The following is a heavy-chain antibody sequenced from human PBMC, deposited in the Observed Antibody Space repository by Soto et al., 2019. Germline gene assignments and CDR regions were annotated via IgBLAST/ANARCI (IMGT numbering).Heavy chain of an antibody. J-gene: IGHJ4*02. V-gene: IGHV3-72*01. Sequence: EVQLVESGGGLVQPGGSLRLSCAVSGFSFSVHYMDWVRQAPGKGLEWVGRTRDRANSYTTEYAASVKGRFTISRDDSKNSLYLQMNSLKTEDTAVYYCVRDSGRGWSNFDYWGQGSLVTVSS. CDR3: VRDSGRGWSNFDY. CDR2: TRDRANSYTT. D-gene: IGHD6-19*01. CDR1: GFSFSVHY.